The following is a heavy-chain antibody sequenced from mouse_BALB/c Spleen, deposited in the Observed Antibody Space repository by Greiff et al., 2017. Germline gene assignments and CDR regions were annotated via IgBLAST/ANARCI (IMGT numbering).Heavy chain of an antibody. D-gene: IGHD3-1*01. CDR3: ARDQLGLAWFAY. V-gene: IGHV2-9*02. CDR1: GFSLTSYG. Sequence: VKLVESGPGLVAPSQSLSITCTVSGFSLTSYGVHWVRQPPGKGLEWLGVIWAGGSTNYNSALMSRLSISKDNSKSQVFLKMNSLQTDDTAMYYCARDQLGLAWFAYWGQGTLVTVSA. CDR2: IWAGGST. J-gene: IGHJ3*01.